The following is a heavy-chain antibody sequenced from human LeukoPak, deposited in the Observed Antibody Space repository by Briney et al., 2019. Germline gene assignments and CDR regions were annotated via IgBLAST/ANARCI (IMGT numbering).Heavy chain of an antibody. V-gene: IGHV3-30*03. D-gene: IGHD6-6*01. Sequence: GTSLRLSCAASGFTFSDYAMHWVRQAPGKGLEWVAVIAYGGTYTHHADSLKGRFTISRDNSRDTLYLQINSLRTEDTALYYCARNKAITAFFGMDVWGQGTTIIVSS. CDR2: IAYGGTYT. CDR1: GFTFSDYA. J-gene: IGHJ6*02. CDR3: ARNKAITAFFGMDV.